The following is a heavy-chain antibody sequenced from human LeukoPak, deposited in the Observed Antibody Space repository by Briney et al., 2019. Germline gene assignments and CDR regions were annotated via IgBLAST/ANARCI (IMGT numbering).Heavy chain of an antibody. Sequence: PGGSLRLSCAASGFTFSSYWMHWVRQAPAKGLVWVSRINSDGSSTSYADSVKGRFTISRDNAKNTLYLQMNSLRAEDTAVYYCARDGFVDYYDSSGSAFDIWGQGTMVTVSS. V-gene: IGHV3-74*01. D-gene: IGHD3-22*01. CDR3: ARDGFVDYYDSSGSAFDI. J-gene: IGHJ3*02. CDR1: GFTFSSYW. CDR2: INSDGSST.